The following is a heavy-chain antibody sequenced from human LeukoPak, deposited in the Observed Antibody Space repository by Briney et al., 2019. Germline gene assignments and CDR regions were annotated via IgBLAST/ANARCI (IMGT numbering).Heavy chain of an antibody. V-gene: IGHV3-9*01. CDR1: GFTFSSYW. J-gene: IGHJ4*02. CDR2: ISWNSGSI. D-gene: IGHD5-18*01. CDR3: AKDMGYSYGDHFDY. Sequence: GGSLRLSCAASGFTFSSYWMNWVRQAPGKGLEWVSGISWNSGSIGYADSVKGRFTISRDNAKNSLYLQMNSLRAGDTALYYCAKDMGYSYGDHFDYWGQGTLVTVSS.